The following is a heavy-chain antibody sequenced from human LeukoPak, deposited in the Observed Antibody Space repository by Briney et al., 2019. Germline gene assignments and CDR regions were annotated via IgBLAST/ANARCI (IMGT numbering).Heavy chain of an antibody. Sequence: SETLSHTCTVSGGSISSYYWSWIRQPPGKGLEWIGYIYYSGSTNYNPSLKSRVTISVDTSKNQFSLKLSSVTAADTAVYYCARHMGLGYSYGYHYFDYWGQGTLVTVSS. CDR2: IYYSGST. J-gene: IGHJ4*02. D-gene: IGHD5-18*01. V-gene: IGHV4-59*08. CDR3: ARHMGLGYSYGYHYFDY. CDR1: GGSISSYY.